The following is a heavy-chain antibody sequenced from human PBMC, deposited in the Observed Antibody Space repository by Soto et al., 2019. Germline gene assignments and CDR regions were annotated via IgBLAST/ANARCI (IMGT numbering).Heavy chain of an antibody. V-gene: IGHV4-31*03. CDR1: GGSISSGAYY. CDR3: AIYDSSGSRGFQH. J-gene: IGHJ1*01. D-gene: IGHD3-22*01. CDR2: IYYRGST. Sequence: QVQLQESGPGLVKPSQTLSLTCTVSGGSISSGAYYWSWIRQHPGKGLEWIGYIYYRGSTYYNPSLKSRVTISVDTSKNQFSLKLSSVTAADTAVYYCAIYDSSGSRGFQHWGQGTLVTVSS.